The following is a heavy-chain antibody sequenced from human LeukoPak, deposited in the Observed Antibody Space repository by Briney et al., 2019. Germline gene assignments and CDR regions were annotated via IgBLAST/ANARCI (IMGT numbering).Heavy chain of an antibody. J-gene: IGHJ6*02. Sequence: GGSLRLSCAASGFTFSSYSMNWVRQAPGKGLEWVSSISSSSSYIYYADSVKGRFTISRDNATNSLYLQMNSLRAEDTAVYYCARERTYYYGSGSYCLDVWGQGTTVTVSS. CDR1: GFTFSSYS. CDR2: ISSSSSYI. CDR3: ARERTYYYGSGSYCLDV. V-gene: IGHV3-21*01. D-gene: IGHD3-10*01.